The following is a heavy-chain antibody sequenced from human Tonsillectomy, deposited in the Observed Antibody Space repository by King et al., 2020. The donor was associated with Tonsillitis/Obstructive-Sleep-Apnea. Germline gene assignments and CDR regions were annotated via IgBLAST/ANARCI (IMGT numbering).Heavy chain of an antibody. J-gene: IGHJ3*02. CDR3: ARGGSTSLADAFHI. CDR2: IWYDGSNK. CDR1: GFTFSSYG. V-gene: IGHV3-33*01. Sequence: VQLVESGGGVVQPGTSLRLSCAASGFTFSSYGMHWVRQAPGKGLEWVAVIWYDGSNKYYADSVKGRFTISRDNSKNTLYLQMNSLRAEDTAVYYCARGGSTSLADAFHIWGQGTMVTVSS. D-gene: IGHD2/OR15-2a*01.